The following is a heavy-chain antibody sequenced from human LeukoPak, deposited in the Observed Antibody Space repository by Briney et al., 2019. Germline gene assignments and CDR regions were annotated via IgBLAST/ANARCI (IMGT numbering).Heavy chain of an antibody. V-gene: IGHV3-7*01. CDR3: ARLWAYVTIFDY. J-gene: IGHJ4*02. CDR2: VHPDGVVK. CDR1: GFTVSSNE. D-gene: IGHD2-21*01. Sequence: GGSLRLSCAAPGFTVSSNEMSCVRQAPGKGLEWVASVHPDGVVKHYMDSVKGRFTVSRDNADNSLYLQMSSLRVDDTALYYCARLWAYVTIFDYWGQGALVTVSS.